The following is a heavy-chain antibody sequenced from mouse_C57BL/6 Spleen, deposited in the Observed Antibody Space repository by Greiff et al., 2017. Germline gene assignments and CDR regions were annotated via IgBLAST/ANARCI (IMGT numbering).Heavy chain of an antibody. CDR1: GYTFTSYW. CDR3: ARGDSNYFDD. D-gene: IGHD2-5*01. V-gene: IGHV1-50*01. Sequence: QVQLQQPGAELVKPGASVKLSCKASGYTFTSYWMQWVKQRPGQGLEWIGEIDPSDSYTNYNQKFKGKATLTVDTSSSTAYMQLSSLTSEDSAVYYCARGDSNYFDDWGQGTTLTVSS. CDR2: IDPSDSYT. J-gene: IGHJ2*01.